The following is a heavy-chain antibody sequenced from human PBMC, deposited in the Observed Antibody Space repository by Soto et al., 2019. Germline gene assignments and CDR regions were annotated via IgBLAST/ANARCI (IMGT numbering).Heavy chain of an antibody. CDR3: ARAYSGSLNWFGP. CDR1: GFSVSNNY. D-gene: IGHD2-21*01. CDR2: IYSGGST. V-gene: IGHV3-66*01. Sequence: EVQLVESGGGLVQPGVSLRLSCAASGFSVSNNYMTWVRQAPGKGLEWVSIIYSGGSTYYADSVKGRYTISRDNSKNTLYLQMNSLRAEDTAVYYCARAYSGSLNWFGPWGQGTLVTVSS. J-gene: IGHJ5*02.